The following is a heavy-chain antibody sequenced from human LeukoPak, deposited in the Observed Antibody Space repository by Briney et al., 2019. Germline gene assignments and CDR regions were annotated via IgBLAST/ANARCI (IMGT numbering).Heavy chain of an antibody. CDR1: GFTFSSYS. V-gene: IGHV3-21*01. CDR2: ISSSSSYI. J-gene: IGHJ2*01. Sequence: GGSLRLSCAASGFTFSSYSMTWVRQAPGKGLEWVSSISSSSSYIYYADSVKGRFTISRDNAKNSLYLQMNSLRAEDTAVSYCAREGRGNWYFDLWGRGTLVTVSS. CDR3: AREGRGNWYFDL. D-gene: IGHD1-26*01.